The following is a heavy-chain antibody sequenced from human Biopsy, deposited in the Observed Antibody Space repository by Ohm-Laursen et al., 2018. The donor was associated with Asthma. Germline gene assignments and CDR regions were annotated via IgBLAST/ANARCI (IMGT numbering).Heavy chain of an antibody. D-gene: IGHD6-13*01. V-gene: IGHV1-2*06. CDR2: INPNSGAT. CDR3: ARGQKSAGDRWFDP. CDR1: GYPFIGYH. Sequence: SVKVSCKASGYPFIGYHIHWMRQAPGQGLKWMGRINPNSGATNYAQKFQGRVTMTRDTSISTAYMEVSRLRSDDTAVYYCARGQKSAGDRWFDPWGQGTLVTVSS. J-gene: IGHJ5*02.